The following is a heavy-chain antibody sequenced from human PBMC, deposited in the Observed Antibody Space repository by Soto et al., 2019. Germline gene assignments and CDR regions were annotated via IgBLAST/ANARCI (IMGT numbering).Heavy chain of an antibody. V-gene: IGHV1-58*01. D-gene: IGHD3-22*01. CDR2: ITVGTGNK. Sequence: GASVKVSCKASGFIFTSSSVQWARQARGQRLEWIGWITVGTGNKNYAQKFQERVTITRDMSTSTAYMELSNLRSEDTAIYYCAAGDSSGYYGGWGQGTQVTVSS. CDR1: GFIFTSSS. CDR3: AAGDSSGYYGG. J-gene: IGHJ4*02.